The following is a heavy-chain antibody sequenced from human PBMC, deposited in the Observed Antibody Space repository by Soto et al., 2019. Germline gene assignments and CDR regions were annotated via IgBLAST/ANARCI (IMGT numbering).Heavy chain of an antibody. D-gene: IGHD3-10*01. CDR1: GFTLSSYA. Sequence: XGSLRLSCAASGFTLSSYALGWVRQAPGRGLECVSAISGSGVSAFYADSVKGRFTISRDTSKNTLYLQMNTLTAEDTAVYYCAKDHRIWGRLVEYMDLWGQGTTVTV. J-gene: IGHJ6*02. CDR2: ISGSGVSA. V-gene: IGHV3-23*01. CDR3: AKDHRIWGRLVEYMDL.